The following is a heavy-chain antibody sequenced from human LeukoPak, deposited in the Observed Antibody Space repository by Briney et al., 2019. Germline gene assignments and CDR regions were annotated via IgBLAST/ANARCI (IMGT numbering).Heavy chain of an antibody. Sequence: PGGSLRLSCAASGFTFSSYAMHWVRQAPGKGLELGAVISYDGSNKYYADSVKGRFTISRDNSKNTLYLQMNSLRAEDTAVYYCARDRFRAAVGLDYWGQGTLVTVSS. V-gene: IGHV3-30*04. CDR3: ARDRFRAAVGLDY. CDR2: ISYDGSNK. J-gene: IGHJ4*02. CDR1: GFTFSSYA. D-gene: IGHD1-26*01.